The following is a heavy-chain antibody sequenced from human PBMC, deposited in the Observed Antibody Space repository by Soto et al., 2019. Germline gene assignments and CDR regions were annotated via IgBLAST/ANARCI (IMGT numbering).Heavy chain of an antibody. D-gene: IGHD3-9*01. CDR1: GAAFRGYY. V-gene: IGHV4-34*01. J-gene: IGHJ6*02. CDR2: INHSGST. CDR3: ARGRQEHYDILAGYSSVARMDV. Sequence: SETLSLTCALYGAAFRGYYWSSIHQPPGKGLKWLGEINHSGSTNYNPSLKSRVSISVDTSKNQFSLKLSSVTAADTAVYYCARGRQEHYDILAGYSSVARMDVWGQGTTVTVS.